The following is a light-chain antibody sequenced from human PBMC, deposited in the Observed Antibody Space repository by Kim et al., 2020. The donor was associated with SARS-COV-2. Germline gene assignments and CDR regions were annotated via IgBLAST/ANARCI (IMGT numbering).Light chain of an antibody. V-gene: IGKV1-5*03. Sequence: ASVGDRVIITCRVRQNIRRWLAWYQQKPGTAPKLLVYRASTLESGVASRFSGSGSGTEFTLTISSLQPDDSATYYCQQYDTYSWTFGQGTKVDIK. CDR1: QNIRRW. CDR2: RAS. J-gene: IGKJ1*01. CDR3: QQYDTYSWT.